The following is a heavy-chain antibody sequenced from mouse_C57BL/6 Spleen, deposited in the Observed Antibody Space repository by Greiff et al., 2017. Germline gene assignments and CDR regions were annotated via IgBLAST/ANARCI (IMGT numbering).Heavy chain of an antibody. CDR1: GYTFTSYW. J-gene: IGHJ1*03. CDR3: ARSYGSSYWDFDV. V-gene: IGHV1-64*01. D-gene: IGHD1-1*01. Sequence: QVQLQQPGAELVKPGASVKLSCKASGYTFTSYWMHWVKPRPGQGLEWIGMIHPNSGSTNYNEKFKSKATLTVDKSSSTAYMQRSSLTSEYSAVYYGARSYGSSYWDFDVWGTGTTVTVSS. CDR2: IHPNSGST.